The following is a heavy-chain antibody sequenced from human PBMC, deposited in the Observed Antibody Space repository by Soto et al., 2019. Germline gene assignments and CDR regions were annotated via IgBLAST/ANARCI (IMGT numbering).Heavy chain of an antibody. CDR2: TYYSGTT. D-gene: IGHD3-10*02. CDR3: ARVVFGISRYVNCFDP. J-gene: IGHJ5*02. Sequence: QVQLQESGPRLVKPSETLSLTCTVSGGSVSSYYWSWIRQPPGKGLEWIGYTYYSGTTDYSPSLNSPLTVSVHTSKHQSSPKLGSVTAADTAVYYCARVVFGISRYVNCFDPWGQGTLVTVSS. CDR1: GGSVSSYY. V-gene: IGHV4-59*02.